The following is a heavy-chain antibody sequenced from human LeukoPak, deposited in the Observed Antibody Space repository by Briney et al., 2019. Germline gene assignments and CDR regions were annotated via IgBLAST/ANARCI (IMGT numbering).Heavy chain of an antibody. J-gene: IGHJ4*02. V-gene: IGHV3-23*01. CDR2: ISAGGDII. CDR1: GFTFSIYA. CDR3: AKELTKYFDSSGYYYTY. D-gene: IGHD3-22*01. Sequence: GGSLRLSCAASGFTFSIYAMSWVRQAPGKGLEWISDISAGGDIINYAVSVMGRFTISRDNSKNTLYLQMSSLRPEDTAVYYCAKELTKYFDSSGYYYTYWGQGTLVTVSS.